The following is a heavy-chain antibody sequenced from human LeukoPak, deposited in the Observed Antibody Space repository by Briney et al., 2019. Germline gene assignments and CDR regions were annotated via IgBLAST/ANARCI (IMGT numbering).Heavy chain of an antibody. Sequence: PSETLSLTCTVSGGSISSYYWSWIRQPPGNGLEWIGYIYYSGSTNYNPSLKSRVTISVDTSKNQFSLKLSSVTAADTAVYYCAGTYYDFWSGYSLFDYWGQGTLVTVSS. J-gene: IGHJ4*02. CDR3: AGTYYDFWSGYSLFDY. CDR2: IYYSGST. CDR1: GGSISSYY. D-gene: IGHD3-3*01. V-gene: IGHV4-59*08.